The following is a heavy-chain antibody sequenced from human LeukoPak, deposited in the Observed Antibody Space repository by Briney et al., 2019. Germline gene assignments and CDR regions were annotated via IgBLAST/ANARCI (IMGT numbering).Heavy chain of an antibody. CDR2: ISGNEINT. CDR1: GFTFKNYA. CDR3: AKDIREYSYGPQYYYYYGMDV. J-gene: IGHJ6*02. Sequence: GGSLRLSCAASGFTFKNYAMSWVRQAPGKGLEWVSGISGNEINTYYADSAKGRFTLSRDNSKNTLYLQMNSLRVEDTAVYYCAKDIREYSYGPQYYYYYGMDVWGQGTTVTVSS. D-gene: IGHD5-18*01. V-gene: IGHV3-23*01.